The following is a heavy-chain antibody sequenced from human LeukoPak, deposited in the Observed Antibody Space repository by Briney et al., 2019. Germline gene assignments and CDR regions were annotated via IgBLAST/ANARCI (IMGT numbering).Heavy chain of an antibody. CDR1: GFTLSRHW. J-gene: IGHJ4*02. CDR2: IKQDGSER. Sequence: GGSLRLSCAPSGFTLSRHWMSWVRQAPGKGPEWVANIKQDGSERYYVDSVKGRFTISRDNARNSLYLQMNSLRAEDTAVYYCARDGGHSTDFDYWGQGTPVTVSS. CDR3: ARDGGHSTDFDY. D-gene: IGHD2/OR15-2a*01. V-gene: IGHV3-7*01.